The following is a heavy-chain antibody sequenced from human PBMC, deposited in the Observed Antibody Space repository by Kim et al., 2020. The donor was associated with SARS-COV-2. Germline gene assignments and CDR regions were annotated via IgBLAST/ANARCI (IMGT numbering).Heavy chain of an antibody. Sequence: YADTGQGRFTVYRDNSKNTLYLQMNSLRAEDTSVYYCEKERFWSGYFDYWGQGTLVTVSS. V-gene: IGHV3-23*01. D-gene: IGHD3-3*01. J-gene: IGHJ4*02. CDR3: EKERFWSGYFDY.